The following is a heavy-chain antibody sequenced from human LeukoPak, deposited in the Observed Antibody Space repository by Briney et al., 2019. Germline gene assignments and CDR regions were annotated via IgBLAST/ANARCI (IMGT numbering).Heavy chain of an antibody. Sequence: PGGSLRLSCAASGFTFSSYGMHWVRQAPGKGLEWVAFIRYDGSNKYYADSVKGRFTISRDNSKDTLYLQMNSLRAADTAVYYCAKRRTDSSSWYYFDYWGQGTLVTVSS. V-gene: IGHV3-30*02. CDR3: AKRRTDSSSWYYFDY. CDR1: GFTFSSYG. J-gene: IGHJ4*02. CDR2: IRYDGSNK. D-gene: IGHD6-13*01.